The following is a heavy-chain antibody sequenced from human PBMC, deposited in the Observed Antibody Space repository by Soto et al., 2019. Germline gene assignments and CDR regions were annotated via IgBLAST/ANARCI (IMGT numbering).Heavy chain of an antibody. CDR1: GFTFSSYA. D-gene: IGHD6-19*01. V-gene: IGHV3-30-3*01. Sequence: QVQLVESGGGVVQPGRSLRLSCAASGFTFSSYAMHWVRQAPGKGLEWVAVISYDGSNKYYADSVKGRFTISRDNSKNTLYLQMNSLRAEDTAVYYCARAKGTQWLGAFDIWGQGTMVTVSS. CDR2: ISYDGSNK. J-gene: IGHJ3*02. CDR3: ARAKGTQWLGAFDI.